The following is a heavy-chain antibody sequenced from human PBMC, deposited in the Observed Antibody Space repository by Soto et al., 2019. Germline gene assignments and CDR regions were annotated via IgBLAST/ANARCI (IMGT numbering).Heavy chain of an antibody. Sequence: GESLKISCKGSGYSFTSYWIGWVRQMPGKGLEWMGIIYPGDSDTRYSPSFQGQVTISADKSISTAYLQWSSLKASDTAMYYCASVNYGSGSYEWPEDALDIWGQGTMVTVSS. V-gene: IGHV5-51*01. J-gene: IGHJ3*02. CDR3: ASVNYGSGSYEWPEDALDI. CDR1: GYSFTSYW. D-gene: IGHD3-10*01. CDR2: IYPGDSDT.